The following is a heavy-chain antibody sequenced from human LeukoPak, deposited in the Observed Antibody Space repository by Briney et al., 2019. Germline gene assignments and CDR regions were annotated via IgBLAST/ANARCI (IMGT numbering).Heavy chain of an antibody. D-gene: IGHD6-13*01. J-gene: IGHJ4*02. V-gene: IGHV1-18*04. CDR3: ARDRMPAAAGTRIDY. CDR2: ISAYNGNT. CDR1: GYTFTGYY. Sequence: ASVKVSCKASGYTFTGYYTHWVRQAPGQGLEWMGWISAYNGNTNYAQKLQGRVTMTTDTSTSTAYMELRSLRSDDTAVYYCARDRMPAAAGTRIDYWGQGTLVTVSS.